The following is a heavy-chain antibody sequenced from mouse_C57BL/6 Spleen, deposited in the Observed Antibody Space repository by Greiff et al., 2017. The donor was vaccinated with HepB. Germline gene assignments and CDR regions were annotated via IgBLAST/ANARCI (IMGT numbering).Heavy chain of an antibody. J-gene: IGHJ3*01. V-gene: IGHV1-81*01. CDR2: IYPRSGNT. Sequence: QVQLQQSGAELARPGASVKLSCKASGYTFTSYGISWVKHRTGQGLEWIGEIYPRSGNTYYNEKFKGKATLTADKSSSTAYMELRSLTSEDSAVYFCARSDYGSSFAWFAYWGQGTLVTVSA. CDR3: ARSDYGSSFAWFAY. CDR1: GYTFTSYG. D-gene: IGHD1-1*01.